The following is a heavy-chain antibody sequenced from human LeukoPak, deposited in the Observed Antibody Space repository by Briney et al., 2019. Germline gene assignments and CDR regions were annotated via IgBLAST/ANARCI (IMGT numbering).Heavy chain of an antibody. Sequence: GESLKTSCKGSGYSFTSFWFAWVPQMPGKGLEWLGIIYPGDSDTRYSPSFQGQVTISADKYISTAYLQWSSLKASDNAMYYCARHVPPHLTIFGVGSTPDYYYMDVWGKGTTVTVSS. D-gene: IGHD3-3*01. J-gene: IGHJ6*03. V-gene: IGHV5-51*01. CDR3: ARHVPPHLTIFGVGSTPDYYYMDV. CDR1: GYSFTSFW. CDR2: IYPGDSDT.